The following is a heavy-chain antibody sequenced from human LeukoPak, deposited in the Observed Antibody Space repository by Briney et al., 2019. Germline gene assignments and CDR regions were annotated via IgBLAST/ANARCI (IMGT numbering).Heavy chain of an antibody. Sequence: TLSLTCTVSGGSISSGSYYWSWIRQPAGKGLEWIGRIYTSGSTNYNPSLKSRVTISVDTSKNQFSLKLSSVTAADTAVYYCARIPAAPYWFDPWGQGTLVTVSS. J-gene: IGHJ5*02. CDR3: ARIPAAPYWFDP. CDR2: IYTSGST. CDR1: GGSISSGSYY. V-gene: IGHV4-61*02. D-gene: IGHD2-2*01.